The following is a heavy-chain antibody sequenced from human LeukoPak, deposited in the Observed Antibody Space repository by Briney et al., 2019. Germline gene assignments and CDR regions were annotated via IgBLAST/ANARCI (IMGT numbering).Heavy chain of an antibody. V-gene: IGHV1-69*04. Sequence: SVKVSCKASGGTFSSYAISWVRQAPGQGLEWMGRIIPILGIANYAQKFQGRVTITADKSTSTAYMELSSLRSEDTAVYYCARVSRDSSGWFPNFDYWGQGTLVTVSS. J-gene: IGHJ4*02. CDR2: IIPILGIA. D-gene: IGHD6-19*01. CDR1: GGTFSSYA. CDR3: ARVSRDSSGWFPNFDY.